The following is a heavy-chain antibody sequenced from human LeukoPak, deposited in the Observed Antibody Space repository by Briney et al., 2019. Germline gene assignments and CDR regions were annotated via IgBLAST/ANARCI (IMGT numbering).Heavy chain of an antibody. CDR2: IKSKTDGGTT. CDR1: GFAFSNAW. CDR3: TTDYYDSSGYFLGEDY. Sequence: GGSLRLSCAASGFAFSNAWMSWVRQAPGKGLEWVGRIKSKTDGGTTDYAAPVKGRFTISRDDSKNTLYLQMNSLKTEDTAVYYCTTDYYDSSGYFLGEDYWGQGTLVTVSS. V-gene: IGHV3-15*01. D-gene: IGHD3-22*01. J-gene: IGHJ4*02.